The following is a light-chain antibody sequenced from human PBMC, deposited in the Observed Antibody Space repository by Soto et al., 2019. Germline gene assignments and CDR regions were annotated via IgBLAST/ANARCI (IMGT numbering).Light chain of an antibody. Sequence: EIVMTRSPATLSVSPGERVTLSCRASQSISGNLAWYQQKPGQAPRLLIHGASTRATGIPARFSGSGSGTKFTLTIISLQSEDFAVYYCQHYNNWPFTFGGGTKVDIK. CDR1: QSISGN. V-gene: IGKV3-15*01. CDR3: QHYNNWPFT. CDR2: GAS. J-gene: IGKJ4*01.